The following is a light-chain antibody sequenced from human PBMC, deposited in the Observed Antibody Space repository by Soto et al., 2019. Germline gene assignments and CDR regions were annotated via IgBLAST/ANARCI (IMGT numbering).Light chain of an antibody. V-gene: IGKV3-20*01. CDR1: QSVSSNY. CDR2: DVS. CDR3: QRYGSSPT. J-gene: IGKJ1*01. Sequence: EIVLTQSPGTLSLSPGERATLSCRSSQSVSSNYLAWYQQKPDQAPRLVIYDVSGRATGIPDRFSGSGSGTDFTLPISRLELEDFAVYYCQRYGSSPTFGQGTKVEIK.